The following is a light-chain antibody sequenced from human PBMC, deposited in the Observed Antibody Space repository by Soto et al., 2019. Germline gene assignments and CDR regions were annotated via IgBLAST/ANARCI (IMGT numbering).Light chain of an antibody. CDR1: QGIGSY. J-gene: IGKJ1*01. CDR3: QKYNSAPRT. CDR2: AAS. V-gene: IGKV1-27*01. Sequence: DFQMTQSPSSLSASVGDRVIITCRASQGIGSYLAWYQQKPGKVPRLLIYAASTLQSGVPSRFSGSGSGTDFTLTISSLQPEDVATYYCQKYNSAPRTFGQGTKVDIK.